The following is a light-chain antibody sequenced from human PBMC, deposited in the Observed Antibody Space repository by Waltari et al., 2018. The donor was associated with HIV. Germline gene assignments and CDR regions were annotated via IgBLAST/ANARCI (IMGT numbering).Light chain of an antibody. CDR1: NSNIGTNS. CDR3: ATWDDSLIWV. J-gene: IGLJ3*02. V-gene: IGLV1-47*01. CDR2: RNN. Sequence: QPVLTQPPSASGTPGHGVTISCSGSNSNIGTNSVYWYQHLPGMAPKLLIYRNNRRPSGIPDRFSGSRSGTPASLAISGLRSEDEADYYCATWDDSLIWVFGGGTKLTVL.